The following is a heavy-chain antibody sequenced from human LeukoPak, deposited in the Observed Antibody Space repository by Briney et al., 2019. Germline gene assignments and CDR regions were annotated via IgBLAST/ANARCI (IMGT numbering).Heavy chain of an antibody. V-gene: IGHV1-69*01. D-gene: IGHD3-10*01. J-gene: IGHJ5*02. CDR2: IIPIFGTA. Sequence: SVKVSCKASGGTFSSYAISWVRQAPGQGLEWMGGIIPIFGTANYAQKFQGRVTITADESTSTAYIELSSLRSEDTAVYYCARDITMVRGVMGSLWFDPWGLGTLVTVSS. CDR3: ARDITMVRGVMGSLWFDP. CDR1: GGTFSSYA.